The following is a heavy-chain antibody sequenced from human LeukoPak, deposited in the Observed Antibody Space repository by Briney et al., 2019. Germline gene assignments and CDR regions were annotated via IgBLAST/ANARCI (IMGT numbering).Heavy chain of an antibody. V-gene: IGHV4-59*08. CDR2: IYYSGST. CDR3: ARQSNYPYYFDY. CDR1: GGSISSYY. Sequence: SETLSLTCTVSGGSISSYYWSWIRQPPGKGLEWIGYIYYSGSTNYNPSLKSRDTISVDTSKNQFSLKLSSVTAADTAVYYCARQSNYPYYFDYWGQGTLVTVSS. J-gene: IGHJ4*02. D-gene: IGHD4-4*01.